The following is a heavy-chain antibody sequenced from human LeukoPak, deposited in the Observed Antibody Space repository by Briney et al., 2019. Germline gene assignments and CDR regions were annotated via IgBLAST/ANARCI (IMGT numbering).Heavy chain of an antibody. V-gene: IGHV4-59*08. CDR2: ISYSGST. D-gene: IGHD5-24*01. CDR1: GGSIRSYH. Sequence: SETLSLTCTVSGGSIRSYHWSWIRQPPGKGPEWIGYISYSGSTNYNPSLTSRVTISVDTSKNQFSLKLSSVTAADTAVYYCARHADGYNPFDYWGQGTLVTVSS. J-gene: IGHJ4*02. CDR3: ARHADGYNPFDY.